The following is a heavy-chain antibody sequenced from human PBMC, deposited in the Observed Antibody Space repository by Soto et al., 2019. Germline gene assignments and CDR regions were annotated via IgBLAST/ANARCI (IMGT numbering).Heavy chain of an antibody. J-gene: IGHJ3*02. CDR3: ARSRNVAEFNDYGGNYHGFDI. CDR1: GGSVNSHA. CDR2: IIPMFGTP. Sequence: QVQLEQSGAEVKKAGSSVKVSCKAFGGSVNSHAISWVRQAPGQGLEWMGGIIPMFGTPTYAQRFQAGVTIRADDSTSTVYLGLSSLRSEDTAMYYCARSRNVAEFNDYGGNYHGFDIWGQGTMVTVSS. V-gene: IGHV1-69*01. D-gene: IGHD4-17*01.